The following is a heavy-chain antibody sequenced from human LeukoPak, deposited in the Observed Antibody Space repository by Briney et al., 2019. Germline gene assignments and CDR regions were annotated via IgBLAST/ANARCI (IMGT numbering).Heavy chain of an antibody. V-gene: IGHV1-2*02. CDR3: AREGRVSGTYNGGGWFRS. CDR2: ISNSGGT. CDR1: GYTFTGHY. J-gene: IGHJ5*01. D-gene: IGHD4-23*01. Sequence: GASVKVSFKTSGYTFTGHYMHWVRQVPGKGLEWMGWISNSGGTNYAQKFQGRVTMTRDTSISTAYMELSWLRSDDTALYYCAREGRVSGTYNGGGWFRSWGQGTLVIVSS.